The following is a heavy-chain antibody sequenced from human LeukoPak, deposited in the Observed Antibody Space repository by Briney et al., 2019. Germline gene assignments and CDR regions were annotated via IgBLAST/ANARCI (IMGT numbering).Heavy chain of an antibody. CDR1: GGSVSISSYY. Sequence: SETLSLTCTVSGGSVSISSYYWGWIRQPPGKGLEWIANIYYSGSTYYNPSLKNRVTISVDTSKNQFSLKLSSVTAADTAVYYCARPVTMVRGVHDAFDIWGQGTMVTVSS. V-gene: IGHV4-39*01. CDR3: ARPVTMVRGVHDAFDI. D-gene: IGHD3-10*01. J-gene: IGHJ3*02. CDR2: IYYSGST.